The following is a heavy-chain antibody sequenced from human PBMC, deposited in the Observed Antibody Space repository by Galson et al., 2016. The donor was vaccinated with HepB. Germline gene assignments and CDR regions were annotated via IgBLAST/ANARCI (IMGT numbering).Heavy chain of an antibody. CDR1: GGTFSTYA. CDR3: ARDGYSSGWDRDGY. J-gene: IGHJ4*02. Sequence: SVKVPCKASGGTFSTYAINWVRQAPGQGLEWMGGIIPMLDTTNYAQKFQGRLTITADESTRTAFMDLSSLRSEDTAKYYCARDGYSSGWDRDGYWGQGTLVTVSS. V-gene: IGHV1-69*13. D-gene: IGHD6-19*01. CDR2: IIPMLDTT.